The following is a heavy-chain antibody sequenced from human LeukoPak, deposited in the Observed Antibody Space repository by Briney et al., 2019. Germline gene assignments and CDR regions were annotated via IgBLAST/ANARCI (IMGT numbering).Heavy chain of an antibody. CDR2: ISSNGGST. D-gene: IGHD4-11*01. CDR1: GFRFSSYG. Sequence: PGGSLRLSCTASGFRFSSYGMFWVRQAPGKGLEYVSAISSNGGSTYYANSVKGRFTISRDNAKNSLYLQMNSLRAEDTAVYYCARGYSNYGYVFDIWGQGTMVTVSS. J-gene: IGHJ3*02. CDR3: ARGYSNYGYVFDI. V-gene: IGHV3-64*01.